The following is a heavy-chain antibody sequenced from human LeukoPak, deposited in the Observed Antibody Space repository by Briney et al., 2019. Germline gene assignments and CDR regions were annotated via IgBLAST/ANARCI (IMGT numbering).Heavy chain of an antibody. Sequence: RRSLRLSCAVSGFTFSSYWMSWVRPAPGQGLEWVAKIKHDGREKYYVDSVKGRFSISRDNAKNELYLQMNSLRAEDTAGYYCARLPRTKRGQDYWGEGTLVTVPS. D-gene: IGHD2-2*01. CDR2: IKHDGREK. V-gene: IGHV3-7*01. CDR3: ARLPRTKRGQDY. CDR1: GFTFSSYW. J-gene: IGHJ4*02.